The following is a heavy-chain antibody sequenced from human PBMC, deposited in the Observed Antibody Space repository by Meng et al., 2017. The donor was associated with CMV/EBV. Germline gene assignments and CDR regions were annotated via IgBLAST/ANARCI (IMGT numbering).Heavy chain of an antibody. Sequence: LNGLGLTLVHTTTTLTLTCSFSGFSLRTSGGGVGWIRQPPGKALEWLALIYWDDDKRSSPSLKSRLTITKDTSKNQVVLTMTNMDPVDTATYYCAHRHCGGDCYPLNYFDYWGQGTLVTVSS. CDR3: AHRHCGGDCYPLNYFDY. CDR2: IYWDDDK. J-gene: IGHJ4*02. V-gene: IGHV2-5*02. CDR1: GFSLRTSGGG. D-gene: IGHD2-21*02.